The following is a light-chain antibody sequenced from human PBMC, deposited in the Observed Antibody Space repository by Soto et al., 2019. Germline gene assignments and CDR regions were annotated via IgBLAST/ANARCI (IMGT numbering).Light chain of an antibody. V-gene: IGKV3D-20*01. J-gene: IGKJ5*01. Sequence: VLTQSPGTLSLSPGERATLSCGASQSVSSSRLALYQQKPGLASRLLVYGASTRATGIPARFSGSGSGTEFTLTISSLQSEDFAVYYCQQYGSLITFGQGTRLEIK. CDR2: GAS. CDR3: QQYGSLIT. CDR1: QSVSSSR.